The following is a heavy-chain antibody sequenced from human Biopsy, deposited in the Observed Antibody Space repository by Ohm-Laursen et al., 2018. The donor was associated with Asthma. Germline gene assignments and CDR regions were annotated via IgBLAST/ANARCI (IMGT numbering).Heavy chain of an antibody. CDR2: IYYRGST. Sequence: SDTLSLTCTVSYGSITSGGYYWTWIRQHPGKGLEWIGFIYYRGSTYYNPSLKSRVSISIDTSKNQFSLKLSYVTAADTAVYYCARAQDYYDSRGYYRSFDYWGQGTLVTVSS. D-gene: IGHD3-22*01. V-gene: IGHV4-31*03. J-gene: IGHJ4*02. CDR3: ARAQDYYDSRGYYRSFDY. CDR1: YGSITSGGYY.